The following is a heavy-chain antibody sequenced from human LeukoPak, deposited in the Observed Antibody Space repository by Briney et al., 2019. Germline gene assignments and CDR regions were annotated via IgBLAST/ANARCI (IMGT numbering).Heavy chain of an antibody. D-gene: IGHD5-12*01. CDR3: ARVSTNSRVGGYDPQWYFDL. Sequence: ASVKVSCKASGYTSINYGFTWVRQAPGQGLERMGWISGYNGNTNYLQKFQGRVTMTTDTSTNTVYMELRSLSSDDTAVYYCARVSTNSRVGGYDPQWYFDLWGRGTLVTVSS. CDR2: ISGYNGNT. J-gene: IGHJ2*01. CDR1: GYTSINYG. V-gene: IGHV1-18*04.